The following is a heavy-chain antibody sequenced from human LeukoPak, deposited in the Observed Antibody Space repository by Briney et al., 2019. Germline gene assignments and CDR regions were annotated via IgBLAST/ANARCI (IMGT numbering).Heavy chain of an antibody. CDR3: TRDQYSSSWYFDL. D-gene: IGHD6-13*01. CDR1: GFTFSSYA. J-gene: IGHJ2*01. V-gene: IGHV3-30-3*01. CDR2: ISYDGSNK. Sequence: PGGSLRLSCAASGFTFSSYAMHWVRQAPGKGLEWVAVISYDGSNKYYADSVKGRFTISRDNSKNTLYLQMNSLRAEDTAVYYCTRDQYSSSWYFDLWGQGTLVTVSS.